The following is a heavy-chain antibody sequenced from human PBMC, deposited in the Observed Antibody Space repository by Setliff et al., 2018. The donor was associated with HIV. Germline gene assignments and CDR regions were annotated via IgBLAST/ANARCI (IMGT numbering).Heavy chain of an antibody. Sequence: PSETLSLTCAFYGGSLNGFYWSWIRQHPGKGLEWIGYIYYSGSTYYNPSLKSRLTISLDTSKNQFSLKLRSVTAADTAVYYCARGLPSYYYETIGSLGWFDPWGQGTLVTVSS. CDR1: GGSLNGFY. D-gene: IGHD3-22*01. CDR2: IYYSGST. CDR3: ARGLPSYYYETIGSLGWFDP. V-gene: IGHV4-31*11. J-gene: IGHJ5*02.